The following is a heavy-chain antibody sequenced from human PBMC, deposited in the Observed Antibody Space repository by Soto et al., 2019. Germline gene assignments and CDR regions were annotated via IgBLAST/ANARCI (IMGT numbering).Heavy chain of an antibody. CDR1: GFTFSTYA. J-gene: IGHJ6*02. CDR2: IGEGGFST. Sequence: SLRLYCAASGFTFSTYAMSWVRQAPGKGLEWVSVIGEGGFSTQYAASVKGRFTISRDNSKNMLYLQMNSLRSDDTAVYYCARDSITRVSSDVPGMDVWGQGTTVTVSS. D-gene: IGHD3-16*01. V-gene: IGHV3-23*01. CDR3: ARDSITRVSSDVPGMDV.